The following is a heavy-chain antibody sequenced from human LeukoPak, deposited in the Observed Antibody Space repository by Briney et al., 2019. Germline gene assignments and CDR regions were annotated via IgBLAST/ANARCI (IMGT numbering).Heavy chain of an antibody. J-gene: IGHJ4*02. Sequence: GASVKVSCKASGYTFTGYYIHWVRQAPGQGLEWMGWINPNSGGTNYAQKFQGRVTMTRDTSISTAYMELSRLRSDDTAVYYCASRYGSGSPNFDYWGQGTLVTVSS. CDR1: GYTFTGYY. CDR3: ASRYGSGSPNFDY. CDR2: INPNSGGT. V-gene: IGHV1-2*02. D-gene: IGHD3-10*01.